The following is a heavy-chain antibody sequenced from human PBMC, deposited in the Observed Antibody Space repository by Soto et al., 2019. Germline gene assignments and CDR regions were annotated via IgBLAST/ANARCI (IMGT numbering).Heavy chain of an antibody. CDR3: AKHRKIAAAGTGGRYYFDY. D-gene: IGHD6-13*01. V-gene: IGHV3-23*01. CDR1: GFTFSSYA. Sequence: PVGSLRLSCITSGFTFSSYAMSWVRQAPGKGLEWVSAISGSGGSTYYADSVKGRFTISRDNSKNTLYLQMNSLRAEDTAVYYCAKHRKIAAAGTGGRYYFDYWGQGTLVTVSS. J-gene: IGHJ4*02. CDR2: ISGSGGST.